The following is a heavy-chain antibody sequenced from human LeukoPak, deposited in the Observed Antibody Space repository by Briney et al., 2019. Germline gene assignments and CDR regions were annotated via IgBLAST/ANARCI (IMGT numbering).Heavy chain of an antibody. Sequence: GGSLRLSCAASGFTFSSYAMHWVRQAPGKGLEWVAVISYDGSNKYYADSVKGRFTISRDNSKNTLYLQMNSLRAEDTAVYYCAGDVIVGAAWAIFDYWGQGTLVTVSS. V-gene: IGHV3-30-3*01. CDR1: GFTFSSYA. D-gene: IGHD1-26*01. CDR3: AGDVIVGAAWAIFDY. J-gene: IGHJ4*02. CDR2: ISYDGSNK.